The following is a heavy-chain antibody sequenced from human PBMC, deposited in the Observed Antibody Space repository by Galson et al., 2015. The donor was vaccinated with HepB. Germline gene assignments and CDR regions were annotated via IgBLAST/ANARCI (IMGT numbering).Heavy chain of an antibody. V-gene: IGHV3-15*01. J-gene: IGHJ4*02. CDR1: GFTFSNAW. D-gene: IGHD2-21*01. CDR2: IKTKTEGGTT. Sequence: SLRLSCAASGFTFSNAWMNWVRQAPGKGLEWVGRIKTKTEGGTTDYAAPVKGRFTISRDDSKTTLYLQMNSLKTEDTAVYYCTTVAIFEDYWGQGTLVTVSS. CDR3: TTVAIFEDY.